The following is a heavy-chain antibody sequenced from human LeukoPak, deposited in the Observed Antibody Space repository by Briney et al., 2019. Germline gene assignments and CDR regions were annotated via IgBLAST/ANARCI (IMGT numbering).Heavy chain of an antibody. J-gene: IGHJ4*02. CDR3: AKGNSMTYYDPFDY. Sequence: PGGSLRLSCATSGFTFDDYAIHWVRQAPGKGLEWVSGISCNSGTVGYADSVKGRFTISRDNATNSLFLQMDRLRAEDTAYYFCAKGNSMTYYDPFDYWGQGTLVTVSS. CDR1: GFTFDDYA. V-gene: IGHV3-9*01. D-gene: IGHD3-22*01. CDR2: ISCNSGTV.